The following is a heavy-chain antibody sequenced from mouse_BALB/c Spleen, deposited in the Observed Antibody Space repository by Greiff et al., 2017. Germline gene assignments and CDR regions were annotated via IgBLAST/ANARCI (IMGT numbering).Heavy chain of an antibody. CDR3: ARTTTAWYFDV. D-gene: IGHD1-2*01. V-gene: IGHV1-63*01. J-gene: IGHJ1*01. CDR1: GYAFTNYW. Sequence: VKLQESGAELVRPGTSVKISCKASGYAFTNYWLGWVKQRPGHGLEWIGDIYPGSGNTYYNEKFKGKATLTADKSSSTAYMQLSSLTSEDSAVYFCARTTTAWYFDVWGAGTTVTVSS. CDR2: IYPGSGNT.